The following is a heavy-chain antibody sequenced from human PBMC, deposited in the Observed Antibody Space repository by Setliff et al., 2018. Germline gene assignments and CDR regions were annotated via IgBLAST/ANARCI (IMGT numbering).Heavy chain of an antibody. CDR1: GFSFTTNW. CDR3: ARHFGFSAGWYVDY. J-gene: IGHJ4*02. CDR2: IYPGDSDT. Sequence: PGESLKISCKTSGFSFTTNWIVWVRQMPGKGLEWVGIIYPGDSDTRYSPSLQGQVTISADKSITTAYLQWSSLRASDTAMYYCARHFGFSAGWYVDYWGQGTLVTVSS. V-gene: IGHV5-51*01. D-gene: IGHD5-12*01.